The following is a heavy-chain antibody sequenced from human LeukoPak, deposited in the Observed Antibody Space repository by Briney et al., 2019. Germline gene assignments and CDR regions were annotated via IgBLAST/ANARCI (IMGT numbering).Heavy chain of an antibody. V-gene: IGHV3-30*02. CDR1: GFTFSSYG. CDR3: AKDPRNSSGWYGTYFFDY. CDR2: IRYDGSNK. J-gene: IGHJ4*02. D-gene: IGHD6-19*01. Sequence: GGSLRLSCAASGFTFSSYGMHWVRQAPGKGLEWVAFIRYDGSNKYYADSVKGRFTISRDNSKNTLYLQMNSLRAEDTAVYYCAKDPRNSSGWYGTYFFDYWGQGTLVTVSS.